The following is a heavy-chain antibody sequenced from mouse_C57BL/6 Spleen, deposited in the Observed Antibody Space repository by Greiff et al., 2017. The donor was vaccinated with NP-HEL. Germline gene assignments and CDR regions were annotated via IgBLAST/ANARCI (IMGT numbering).Heavy chain of an antibody. CDR3: ASQTAQAYAMDY. V-gene: IGHV1-80*01. D-gene: IGHD3-2*02. J-gene: IGHJ4*01. CDR1: GYAFSSYW. CDR2: IYPGDGDT. Sequence: VQLVESGAELVKPGASVKISCKASGYAFSSYWMNWVKQRPGKGLEWIGQIYPGDGDTNYNGKFKGKATLTADKSSSTAYMQLSSLTSEDSAVYFCASQTAQAYAMDYWGQGTSVTVSS.